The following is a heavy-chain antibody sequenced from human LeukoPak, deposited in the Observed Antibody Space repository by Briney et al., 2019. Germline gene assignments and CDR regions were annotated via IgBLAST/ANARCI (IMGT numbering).Heavy chain of an antibody. CDR2: IYYSGST. CDR3: AREPRITMVRGVIIGYFDY. Sequence: SETLSLTCTVSGGSISSGGYYWSWIRQHPGKGLEWIGYIYYSGSTYYNPSLKSRVTISVDTSKNQFSLKLSFVTAADTAVCYCAREPRITMVRGVIIGYFDYWGQGTLVTVSS. J-gene: IGHJ4*02. V-gene: IGHV4-31*03. CDR1: GGSISSGGYY. D-gene: IGHD3-10*01.